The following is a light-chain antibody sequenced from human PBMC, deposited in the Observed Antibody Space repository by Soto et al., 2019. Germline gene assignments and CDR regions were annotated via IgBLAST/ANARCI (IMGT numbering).Light chain of an antibody. V-gene: IGLV2-14*01. Sequence: QSVLTQPASVSGSPGQSITISCTGTSSDVGGYNYVSWYQQHPGKAPKVMIYDVSNRPSGVSNRFSGSKSGNTASLTISGLTAEDGADYSCSPYTSSSPPYVFGTGTKLT. CDR2: DVS. CDR3: SPYTSSSPPYV. CDR1: SSDVGGYNY. J-gene: IGLJ1*01.